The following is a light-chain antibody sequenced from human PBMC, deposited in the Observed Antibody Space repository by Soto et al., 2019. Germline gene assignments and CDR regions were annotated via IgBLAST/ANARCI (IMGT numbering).Light chain of an antibody. CDR3: QQHNNWPLT. J-gene: IGKJ4*01. CDR2: AAS. V-gene: IGKV3-11*01. CDR1: QSVSSY. Sequence: EIVLTQSPATLSLSPGEGVTLSCRASQSVSSYLLWYQQKPGQPPRLLIYAASNRATGIPARFSGSGSGTDFTLTISSLEPEDFAVYYCQQHNNWPLTFGGGTKVDNK.